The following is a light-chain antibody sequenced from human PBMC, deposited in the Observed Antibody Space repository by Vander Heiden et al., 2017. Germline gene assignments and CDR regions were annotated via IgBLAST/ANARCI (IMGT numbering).Light chain of an antibody. J-gene: IGLJ3*02. CDR2: DVS. CDR1: GSDVGGYNY. CDR3: SSYTSSSTLV. Sequence: SALTPPAPVSGSPRESITISCTGAGSDVGGYNYVSWYQQHPGKAPQLMIYDVSKRPSGVSNRFSGSKSGNTASLTISGLQAEDEADYYCSSYTSSSTLVFGGGTKLTVL. V-gene: IGLV2-14*01.